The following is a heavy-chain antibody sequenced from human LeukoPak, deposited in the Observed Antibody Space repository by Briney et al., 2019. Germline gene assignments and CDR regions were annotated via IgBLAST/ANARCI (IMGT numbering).Heavy chain of an antibody. CDR3: AREKPPCSSTSCYAGERWTAPPDY. D-gene: IGHD2-2*01. CDR1: GYTFTGYY. J-gene: IGHJ4*02. V-gene: IGHV1-2*02. Sequence: GASVKVSCKASGYTFTGYYMHWVRQAPGQGLEWMGWINPNSGGTNYAQKFQGRVTTTRDTSISTAYMELSRLRSDDTAVYYCAREKPPCSSTSCYAGERWTAPPDYWGQGTLVTVSS. CDR2: INPNSGGT.